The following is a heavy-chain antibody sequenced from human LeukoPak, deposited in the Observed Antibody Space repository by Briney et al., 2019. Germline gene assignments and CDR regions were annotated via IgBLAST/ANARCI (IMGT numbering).Heavy chain of an antibody. Sequence: AASVKVSCKPSGYSFTRNGISWVRQAPGQGLEWMAWISANGGNTNYAQNFQDRVTLTTDTSTSTAYMELRSLRSDDTAVYYCARDANYAFDYWGQGTLVTVSS. CDR1: GYSFTRNG. CDR2: ISANGGNT. D-gene: IGHD3-16*01. CDR3: ARDANYAFDY. V-gene: IGHV1-18*01. J-gene: IGHJ4*02.